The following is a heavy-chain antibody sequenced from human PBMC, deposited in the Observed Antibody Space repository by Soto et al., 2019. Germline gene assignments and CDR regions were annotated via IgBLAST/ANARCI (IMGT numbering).Heavy chain of an antibody. CDR3: ARHRPGLYGVDV. CDR2: IHYGGST. Sequence: QLQLQESCPGLVKPSETLSLTCTVSGVSISNSVYYLCWIRQPPGKGLEWIANIHYGGSTYYNPSLKSRVTIHVDTSKNQFSLKLNSLTAADMAVYYCARHRPGLYGVDVWGQGPTVTVSS. V-gene: IGHV4-39*01. J-gene: IGHJ6*02. CDR1: GVSISNSVYY.